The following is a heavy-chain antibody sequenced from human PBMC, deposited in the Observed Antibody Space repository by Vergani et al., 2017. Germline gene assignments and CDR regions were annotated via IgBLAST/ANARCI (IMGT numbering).Heavy chain of an antibody. J-gene: IGHJ4*02. V-gene: IGHV4-38-2*02. CDR1: GYSISSGYY. Sequence: QVQLQESGPGLVKPSETLSLTCTVSGYSISSGYYWGWIRQPPGKGLEWIGSIYHSGSTYYNPSLKSRVTISVDTSKNQFSLKLSSVTAADTAVYYCARDVHYEEPFDYWGQGTLVTVSS. D-gene: IGHD3-22*01. CDR2: IYHSGST. CDR3: ARDVHYEEPFDY.